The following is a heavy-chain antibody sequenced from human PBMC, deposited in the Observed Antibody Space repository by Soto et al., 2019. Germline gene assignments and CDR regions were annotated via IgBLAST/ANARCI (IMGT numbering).Heavy chain of an antibody. V-gene: IGHV4-34*01. D-gene: IGHD6-25*01. CDR1: GGSFSGYY. J-gene: IGHJ5*02. CDR2: INHSGST. Sequence: QVQLQQWGAGLLKPSETLSLTCAVYGGSFSGYYWSWIRQPPGKGLEWIGEINHSGSTNYNPSLXSXVXKSVDTSKNQVSLKLSSVTAADTAVYYCARRSAAGPWGQGTLVTVSS. CDR3: ARRSAAGP.